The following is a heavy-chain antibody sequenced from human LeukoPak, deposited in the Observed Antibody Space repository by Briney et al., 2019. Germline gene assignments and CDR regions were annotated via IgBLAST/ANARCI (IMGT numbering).Heavy chain of an antibody. CDR2: IKHDGSEK. CDR3: AREQSPYY. CDR1: GFTFSSYE. Sequence: GGSLRLSCAVSGFTFSSYEMNWVLQAPGKGLEGVANIKHDGSEKYYVVPVKGRFTIARANAKNSLYRQRNSLRAEDTAVYFCAREQSPYYWGQGTLVTVSS. V-gene: IGHV3-7*01. J-gene: IGHJ4*02.